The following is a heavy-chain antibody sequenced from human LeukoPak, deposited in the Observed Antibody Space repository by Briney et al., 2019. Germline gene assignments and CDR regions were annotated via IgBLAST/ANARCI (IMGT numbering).Heavy chain of an antibody. CDR1: GLTFSSYA. J-gene: IGHJ4*02. CDR3: ARKLYYYDSSGHALDY. CDR2: ISGNGVNT. Sequence: PGGSLRLSCAASGLTFSSYALSWVRQAPGKGLEWVSGISGNGVNTDYADPVKGRFTISRDNSKNTLYLQMNSLRAEDTAVCYCARKLYYYDSSGHALDYWGQGTLVTVSS. D-gene: IGHD3-22*01. V-gene: IGHV3-23*01.